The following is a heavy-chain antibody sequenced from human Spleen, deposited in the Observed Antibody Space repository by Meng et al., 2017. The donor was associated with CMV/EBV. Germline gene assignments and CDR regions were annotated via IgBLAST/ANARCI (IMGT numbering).Heavy chain of an antibody. J-gene: IGHJ4*02. CDR1: GYTFNCYG. CDR3: ARERVYYDILTSIDY. Sequence: QVQLVQSGSELKKSGASGKGSGKSAGYTFNCYGMNWVRQAPGQGLEWIGWINTNTGNPTYAQGFTGRIVFSLDTSVSTAYLQISSIKAEDTAVYYCARERVYYDILTSIDYWGQGTLVTVSS. D-gene: IGHD3-9*01. V-gene: IGHV7-4-1*02. CDR2: INTNTGNP.